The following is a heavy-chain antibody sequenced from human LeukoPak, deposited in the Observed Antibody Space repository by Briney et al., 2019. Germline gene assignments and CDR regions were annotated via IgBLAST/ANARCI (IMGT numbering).Heavy chain of an antibody. J-gene: IGHJ4*02. Sequence: GGSLRLSCAASGFTFSSYAMHWVRQAPGGGLEWVAVISYDGSNKYYADSVKGRFTIPRDNSKNTLYLKMNSLRAEDTAVYYCARDPRYSNSLDYWGQGTLVTVSS. D-gene: IGHD4-11*01. CDR2: ISYDGSNK. CDR3: ARDPRYSNSLDY. CDR1: GFTFSSYA. V-gene: IGHV3-30-3*01.